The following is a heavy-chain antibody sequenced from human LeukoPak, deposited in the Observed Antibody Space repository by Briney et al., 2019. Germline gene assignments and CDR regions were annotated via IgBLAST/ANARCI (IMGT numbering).Heavy chain of an antibody. Sequence: GGSLRLSCAASEFTFSSYGMPWVRQAPGKGLEWVAVISYDGSNKYYADSVKGRFTISRDNSKNTLYLQMNSLRAEDTAVYYCAKFGAAAGNFDYWGQGTLVTVSS. CDR1: EFTFSSYG. CDR3: AKFGAAAGNFDY. D-gene: IGHD6-13*01. CDR2: ISYDGSNK. J-gene: IGHJ4*02. V-gene: IGHV3-30*18.